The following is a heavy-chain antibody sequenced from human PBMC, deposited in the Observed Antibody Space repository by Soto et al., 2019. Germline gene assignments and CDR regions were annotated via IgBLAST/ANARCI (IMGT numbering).Heavy chain of an antibody. D-gene: IGHD6-13*01. CDR2: IDVGSANA. CDR3: TRDRITAAGTFDY. V-gene: IGHV1-58*01. CDR1: GFTFSSSA. Sequence: SVKVSCKTSGFTFSSSAVHWVRQARGHRLQWIGWIDVGSANANYAQMLQERVTISRDDSKSIAYLQMNSLKTEDTAVYYCTRDRITAAGTFDYWGQGTLVTVSS. J-gene: IGHJ4*02.